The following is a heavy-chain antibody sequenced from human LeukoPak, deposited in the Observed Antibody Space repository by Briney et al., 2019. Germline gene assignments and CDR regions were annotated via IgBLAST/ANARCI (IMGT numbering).Heavy chain of an antibody. Sequence: GSLRLSCSASGFTFSIYWMTWVGQAPGKGLEGVADIKQDGSEKHYVYSVKGRVTISRDNPNNSLYLQMNSLRDEDTAVYYCAKESGVYSSSLTPLWGQGTLVTVSS. CDR1: GFTFSIYW. D-gene: IGHD6-13*01. CDR2: IKQDGSEK. CDR3: AKESGVYSSSLTPL. V-gene: IGHV3-7*05. J-gene: IGHJ4*02.